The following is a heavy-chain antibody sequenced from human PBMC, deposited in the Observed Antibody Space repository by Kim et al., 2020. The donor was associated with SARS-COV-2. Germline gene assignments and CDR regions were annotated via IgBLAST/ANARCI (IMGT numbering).Heavy chain of an antibody. Sequence: NPSLKSRVTISVDTSKNQFSLKLSSVTAADTAVYYCANDCSSTSCYPPGYWGQGTLVTVSS. D-gene: IGHD2-2*01. V-gene: IGHV4-39*07. CDR3: ANDCSSTSCYPPGY. J-gene: IGHJ4*02.